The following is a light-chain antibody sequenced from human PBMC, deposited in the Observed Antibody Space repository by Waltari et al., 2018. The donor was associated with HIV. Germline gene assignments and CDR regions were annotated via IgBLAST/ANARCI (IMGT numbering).Light chain of an antibody. Sequence: QSVLTQPPSASGTPGQKVTISCFGSSSNIGSHAVFWYQQLPGAAPKLLIHTNEQRPAGVPDRCVGSRSGTSASLAISGLRSEDEADYTWATWDDSRSAVVFGGGTKVNVL. CDR3: ATWDDSRSAVV. V-gene: IGLV1-47*01. CDR1: SSNIGSHA. J-gene: IGLJ2*01. CDR2: TNE.